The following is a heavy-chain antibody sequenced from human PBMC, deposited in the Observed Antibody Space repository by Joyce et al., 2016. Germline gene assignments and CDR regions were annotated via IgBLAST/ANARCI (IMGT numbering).Heavy chain of an antibody. CDR3: ARGARGYGSGTYFGWFDP. D-gene: IGHD3-10*01. J-gene: IGHJ5*02. V-gene: IGHV1-18*01. Sequence: QVQLVQSGAEVKKPGASVKVSCKASGYTFSSHGISWVRKAPGQGLEWMGWISAYNGNTNYAQKVQGRVTMTTDTSTSTAYMELRSLRSDDTAVYYCARGARGYGSGTYFGWFDPWGQGTRVTVSS. CDR2: ISAYNGNT. CDR1: GYTFSSHG.